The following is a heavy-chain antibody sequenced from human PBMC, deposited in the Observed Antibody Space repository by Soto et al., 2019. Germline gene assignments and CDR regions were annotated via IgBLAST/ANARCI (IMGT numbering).Heavy chain of an antibody. V-gene: IGHV1-2*02. D-gene: IGHD7-27*01. Sequence: QVQLVQSGAEVKKPGASVKVSCKASGHTFTGHHMHWVRQAPGQGLEWMGYIDLDSRNTRYAQKFQRRVTTPRETSITASYLELSGLRSDDTAVYYCGLEPTGTGGFEYWGQGTLVTVSS. CDR1: GHTFTGHH. CDR3: GLEPTGTGGFEY. CDR2: IDLDSRNT. J-gene: IGHJ4*02.